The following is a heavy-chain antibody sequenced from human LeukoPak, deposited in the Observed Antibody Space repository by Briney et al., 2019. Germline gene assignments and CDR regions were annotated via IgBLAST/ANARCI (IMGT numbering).Heavy chain of an antibody. CDR2: ITSSSSTI. J-gene: IGHJ5*02. Sequence: PGGSLRLSCAASGFTFSSYSMNWVRQAPGEGLEWVSYITSSSSTIYYADSVEGRFTISRDNAKNSLYLQMSSLRAEDTAVYYCARAYYYGSGSFPAPWGLGTLVTVSS. CDR1: GFTFSSYS. CDR3: ARAYYYGSGSFPAP. V-gene: IGHV3-48*01. D-gene: IGHD3-10*01.